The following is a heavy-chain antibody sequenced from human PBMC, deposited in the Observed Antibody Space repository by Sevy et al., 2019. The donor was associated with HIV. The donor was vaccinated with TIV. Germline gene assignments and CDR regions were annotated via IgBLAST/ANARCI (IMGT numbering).Heavy chain of an antibody. D-gene: IGHD2-2*02. Sequence: GGSLRLSCAASGFTFSSYAMNWVRQAPGKGLEWVSAISHSGGSTYYADSVKGRFTISRDNCKNTLNLQMNSLRAEDTAVYYCAKGTLVVPAVIYYYYGMDVWGQGTTVTVSS. CDR1: GFTFSSYA. V-gene: IGHV3-23*01. CDR3: AKGTLVVPAVIYYYYGMDV. CDR2: ISHSGGST. J-gene: IGHJ6*02.